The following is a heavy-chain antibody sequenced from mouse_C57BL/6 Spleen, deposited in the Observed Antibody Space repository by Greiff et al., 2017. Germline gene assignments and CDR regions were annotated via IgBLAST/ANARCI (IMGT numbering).Heavy chain of an antibody. CDR2: ISSGSSTI. J-gene: IGHJ3*01. Sequence: EVMLVESGGGLVKPGGSLKLSCAASGFTFSDYGMHWVRQAPEKGLEWVAYISSGSSTIYYADTVKGRFTISRDNAKNTLFLQMTSLRSEDTAMYYCARPAYYSLAYWGQGTLVTVSA. D-gene: IGHD2-12*01. V-gene: IGHV5-17*01. CDR3: ARPAYYSLAY. CDR1: GFTFSDYG.